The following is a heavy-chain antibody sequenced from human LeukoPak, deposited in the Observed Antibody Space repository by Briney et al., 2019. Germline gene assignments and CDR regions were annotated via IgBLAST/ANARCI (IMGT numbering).Heavy chain of an antibody. Sequence: SGGSLRLSCAASGFTFSTYTMNWVRQAPGKGLEWVSYISSSSSTIYYADSVKGRFTISRDNAKNSLYLQMNSLRAEDTAVYYCARDSQRAWYYGMDVWGQGTTVTVSS. V-gene: IGHV3-48*04. CDR3: ARDSQRAWYYGMDV. CDR2: ISSSSSTI. CDR1: GFTFSTYT. J-gene: IGHJ6*02.